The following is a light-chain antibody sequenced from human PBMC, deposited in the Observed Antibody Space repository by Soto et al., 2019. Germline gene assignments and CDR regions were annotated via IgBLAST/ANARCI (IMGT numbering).Light chain of an antibody. CDR2: AAS. CDR1: QGISSY. CDR3: QQLNSYPRFT. V-gene: IGKV1-9*01. Sequence: DIQLTQSPSFLSASVGDRVTITCRASQGISSYLAWYQHKPGKAPKLLIYAASTLQSGVPSRFSGSGSGTEFTLTISSLQPEDFATYYCQQLNSYPRFTFGPGTKVDIK. J-gene: IGKJ3*01.